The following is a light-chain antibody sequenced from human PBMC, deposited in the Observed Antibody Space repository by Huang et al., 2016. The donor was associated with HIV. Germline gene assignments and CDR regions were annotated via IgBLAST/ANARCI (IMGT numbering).Light chain of an antibody. J-gene: IGKJ4*01. CDR2: DAS. CDR1: QAISHF. CDR3: QQYDNLPLT. V-gene: IGKV1-33*01. Sequence: DIQMTQSPSSLSASVGDRVTITCQASQAISHFLNWYQQKPGKAPKLLIYDASNLETGVPSRFSGSGSGTDFTFTISSLQPEDIATYYCQQYDNLPLTFGGGTKVVIK.